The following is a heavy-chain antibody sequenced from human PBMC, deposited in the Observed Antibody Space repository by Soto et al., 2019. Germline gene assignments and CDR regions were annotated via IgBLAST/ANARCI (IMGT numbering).Heavy chain of an antibody. D-gene: IGHD3-3*01. CDR2: ISAYNGNT. V-gene: IGHV1-18*01. CDR1: GYTFTSYG. Sequence: GASVKVSCKASGYTFTSYGISWVRQAPGQGLEWMGWISAYNGNTNYAQKLQGRVTMTTDTSTSTAYMELRSLRSDDTAVYYCARGPITIFGVVIIFDYWGQGTLVTVSS. J-gene: IGHJ4*02. CDR3: ARGPITIFGVVIIFDY.